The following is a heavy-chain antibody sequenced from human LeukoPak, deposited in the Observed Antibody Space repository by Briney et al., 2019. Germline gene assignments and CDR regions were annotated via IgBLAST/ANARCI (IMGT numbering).Heavy chain of an antibody. Sequence: PGGSLRLSCAASGFTFSSYSMNWVRQAPGKGLEWVSSISSSSSYIYYADSVKGRFTISRDNAKNSLYLQMNSLRAEDTAVYYCARLKSVGQWLPHFDYWGQGTLVTVSS. J-gene: IGHJ4*02. D-gene: IGHD6-19*01. V-gene: IGHV3-21*01. CDR2: ISSSSSYI. CDR1: GFTFSSYS. CDR3: ARLKSVGQWLPHFDY.